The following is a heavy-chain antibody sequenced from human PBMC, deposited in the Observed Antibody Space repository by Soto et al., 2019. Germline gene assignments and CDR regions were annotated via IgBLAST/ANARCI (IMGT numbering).Heavy chain of an antibody. D-gene: IGHD2-8*01. CDR1: GFTFSSYA. CDR3: AKDPRCTNGVCYYYYYYGMDV. J-gene: IGHJ6*02. Sequence: GGSLRLSCAASGFTFSSYAMSWVRQAPGKGLEWVSAISGSGGSTYYADSVKGRFTISRENSKNTLYLQMNSLRAEDTAVYYCAKDPRCTNGVCYYYYYYGMDVWGQGTTVTVSS. V-gene: IGHV3-23*01. CDR2: ISGSGGST.